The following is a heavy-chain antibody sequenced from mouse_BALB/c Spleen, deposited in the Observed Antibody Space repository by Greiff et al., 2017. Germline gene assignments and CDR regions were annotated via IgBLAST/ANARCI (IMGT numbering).Heavy chain of an antibody. D-gene: IGHD1-1*01. CDR1: GYAFTNYL. J-gene: IGHJ2*01. CDR2: INPGSGGT. V-gene: IGHV1-54*01. CDR3: ARHYYGSSH. Sequence: VQLQQSGAELVRPGTSVKVSCKASGYAFTNYLIEWVKQRPGQGLEWIGVINPGSGGTNYNEKFKGKATLTADKSSSTAYMQLSSLTSDGSAVYFCARHYYGSSHWGQGTTLTVSS.